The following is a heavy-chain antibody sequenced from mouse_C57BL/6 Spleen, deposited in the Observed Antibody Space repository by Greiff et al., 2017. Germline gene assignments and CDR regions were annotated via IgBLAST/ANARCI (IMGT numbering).Heavy chain of an antibody. Sequence: VQLMESGAELVKPGASVKLSCKASGYTFTSSWMHWVKQRPGQGLEWIGYINPSSGYTKYNQKFKDKATLTADKSSSTDYMQLSSLTYEDSAVYYCARKIDGNYEYVGVWGTGTTVTVSS. CDR3: ARKIDGNYEYVGV. CDR1: GYTFTSSW. CDR2: INPSSGYT. D-gene: IGHD2-1*01. V-gene: IGHV1-7*01. J-gene: IGHJ1*03.